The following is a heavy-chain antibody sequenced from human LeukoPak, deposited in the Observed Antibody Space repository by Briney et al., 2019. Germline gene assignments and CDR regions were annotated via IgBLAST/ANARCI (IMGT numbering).Heavy chain of an antibody. CDR1: GFTLTSSA. CDR3: AATVGMVRGPSGMDV. D-gene: IGHD3-10*01. Sequence: TSVKVSCKASGFTLTSSAMQWVRQARGQRFEWIGWIVVGSGNTNYAQKFQERVTITRDMSASTAYMELSSLRSEDTAVYYCAATVGMVRGPSGMDVWGQGTTVTVSS. CDR2: IVVGSGNT. J-gene: IGHJ6*02. V-gene: IGHV1-58*02.